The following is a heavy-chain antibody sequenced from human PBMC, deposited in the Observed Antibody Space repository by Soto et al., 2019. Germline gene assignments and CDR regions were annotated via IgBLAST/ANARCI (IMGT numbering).Heavy chain of an antibody. Sequence: EVQVLDSGGGLVQPGGSLRLSCAASGFTFNNYAMNWVRQAPGKGLEWVATISATGGSTYYADSVKGRFTISRDNSKNTVYLQMNGLGVEDTAVYYCAKDRAAGNFDYWGQGTQVTVSS. J-gene: IGHJ4*02. CDR1: GFTFNNYA. CDR2: ISATGGST. CDR3: AKDRAAGNFDY. V-gene: IGHV3-23*01.